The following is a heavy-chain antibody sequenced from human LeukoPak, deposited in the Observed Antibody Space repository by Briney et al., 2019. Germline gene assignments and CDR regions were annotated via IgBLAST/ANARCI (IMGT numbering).Heavy chain of an antibody. CDR1: GFTFSSYG. V-gene: IGHV3-23*01. Sequence: GGSLRLSCAASGFTFSSYGMSWVRQAPGKGLEWVSAISGSGGSTYYADSVKGRFTISRDNSKNTVYLQMNSLRVDDTAVYYCARRDIVVVVSASDYWGQGTLVTVSS. J-gene: IGHJ4*02. CDR3: ARRDIVVVVSASDY. CDR2: ISGSGGST. D-gene: IGHD2-15*01.